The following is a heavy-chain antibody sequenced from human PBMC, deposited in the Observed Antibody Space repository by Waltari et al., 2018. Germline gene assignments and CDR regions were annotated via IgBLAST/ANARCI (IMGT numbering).Heavy chain of an antibody. J-gene: IGHJ4*02. D-gene: IGHD7-27*01. CDR1: GGSFSGYY. CDR2: INHSEST. CDR3: ARDNWGTYSFDY. V-gene: IGHV4-34*01. Sequence: QVQLQQWGAGLLKPSETLSLTCAVHGGSFSGYYWSWIRQPPGKGLEWIGEINHSESTNYNPSLKSRSTISVDTSKTQFSLKLSSVTAADTAVYYCARDNWGTYSFDYWGQGTLVTVSS.